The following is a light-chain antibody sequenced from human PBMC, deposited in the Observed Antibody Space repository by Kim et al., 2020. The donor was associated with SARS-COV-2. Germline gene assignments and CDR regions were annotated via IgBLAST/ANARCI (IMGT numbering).Light chain of an antibody. CDR3: SSYTSSSTHYV. CDR2: DVS. J-gene: IGLJ1*01. CDR1: SSDVGGYNY. V-gene: IGLV2-14*03. Sequence: QSALTQPASVSGSPGQSITISCTGTSSDVGGYNYVSWYQQRPGKAPKLMIYDVSNRPSGVSNRFSGSKSGNTASLTISWLQAEDEADYYCSSYTSSSTHYVFGTGTKVTVL.